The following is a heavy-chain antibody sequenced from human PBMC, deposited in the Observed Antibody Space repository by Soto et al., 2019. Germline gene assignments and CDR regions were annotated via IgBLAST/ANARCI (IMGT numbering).Heavy chain of an antibody. CDR2: INHSGST. CDR3: AEVGRGVAGRY. D-gene: IGHD2-8*02. V-gene: IGHV4-34*01. CDR1: GGSFSGYY. Sequence: QVQLQQWGAGLLKPSETLSLTCAVYGGSFSGYYWSWIRQPPGKGLEWIGQINHSGSTNHNPSLKSRFIRPVDTSKSQFALKLSSVASVDTAVYYCAEVGRGVAGRYWGQVSRVTVAS. J-gene: IGHJ4*02.